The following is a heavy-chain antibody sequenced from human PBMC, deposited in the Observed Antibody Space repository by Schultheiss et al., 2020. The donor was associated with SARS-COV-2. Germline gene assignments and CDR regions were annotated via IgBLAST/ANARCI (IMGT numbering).Heavy chain of an antibody. Sequence: SETLSLTCAVSGGSISSSNWWSWIRQPPGKGLEWIGSIYYSGSTYYNPSLKSRVTISVDTSKNQFSLKLSSVTAADTAVYYCARGHGSSWYYFDYWGQGTLVTVSS. CDR1: GGSISSSNW. V-gene: IGHV4-39*07. CDR3: ARGHGSSWYYFDY. CDR2: IYYSGST. D-gene: IGHD6-13*01. J-gene: IGHJ4*02.